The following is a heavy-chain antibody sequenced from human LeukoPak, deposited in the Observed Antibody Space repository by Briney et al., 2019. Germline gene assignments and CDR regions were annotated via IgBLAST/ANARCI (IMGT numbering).Heavy chain of an antibody. CDR3: AFSSYDFWSGLRGALDY. D-gene: IGHD3-3*01. V-gene: IGHV4-59*01. CDR1: GGSISSYY. CDR2: IYYSGST. Sequence: PSETLSLTCTVSGGSISSYYWSWIRQPPGKGLEWIGYIYYSGSTNYNPSLKSRVTISVDTSKNQFSLKLSSVTAADTAVYYCAFSSYDFWSGLRGALDYWGQGTLVTVSS. J-gene: IGHJ4*02.